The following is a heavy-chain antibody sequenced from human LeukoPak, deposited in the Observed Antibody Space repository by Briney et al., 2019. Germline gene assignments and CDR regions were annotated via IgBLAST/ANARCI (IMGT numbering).Heavy chain of an antibody. J-gene: IGHJ3*02. V-gene: IGHV3-30*03. Sequence: PGGSLRLSCAASGFTFSSYGMHWVRQAPGKGLEWVAVISYDGSNKYYADSVKGRFTISRDNSKNTLYLQMNSLRAEDTAVYYCARDMPYYDSSGYYGGAFDIWGQGTMVTVSS. D-gene: IGHD3-22*01. CDR2: ISYDGSNK. CDR3: ARDMPYYDSSGYYGGAFDI. CDR1: GFTFSSYG.